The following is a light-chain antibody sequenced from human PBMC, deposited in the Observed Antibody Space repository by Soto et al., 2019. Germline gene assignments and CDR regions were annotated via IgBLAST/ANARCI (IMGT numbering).Light chain of an antibody. CDR2: EVT. CDR3: RSYAGSYIV. V-gene: IGLV2-8*01. J-gene: IGLJ1*01. Sequence: QSALTQPPSASGSPGQSVTISCTGTSSDVGGYNYVSWYQQHPGKAPKLMIYEVTKRPSGVPDRFSGSKSGNTASLTVSGLQAEEEDNYYCRSYAGSYIVFGTGTKLTVL. CDR1: SSDVGGYNY.